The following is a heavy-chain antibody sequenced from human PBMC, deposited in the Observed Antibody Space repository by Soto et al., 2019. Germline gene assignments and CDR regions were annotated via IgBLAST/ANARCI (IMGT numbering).Heavy chain of an antibody. J-gene: IGHJ6*02. D-gene: IGHD2-15*01. Sequence: EVQLLESGGGLVQPGGSLRLSCAASGFTFSSYAMSWVRQAPGKGLEWVSAISGSGGSTYYADSVKGRFTISRDNSKNTRYLQMNSLSAEDTAVYYCAKGDVGYCSGGSCYQGYYYYGMDVWGQGTTVTVSS. CDR2: ISGSGGST. CDR1: GFTFSSYA. CDR3: AKGDVGYCSGGSCYQGYYYYGMDV. V-gene: IGHV3-23*01.